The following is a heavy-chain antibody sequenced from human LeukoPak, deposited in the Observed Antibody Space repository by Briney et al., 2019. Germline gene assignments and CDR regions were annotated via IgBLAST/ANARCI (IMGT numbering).Heavy chain of an antibody. J-gene: IGHJ4*02. Sequence: GGSLRLSCAASGFTFSSYSMSWVRQAPGKGLEWVSSISSSSSYIYYADSVKGRFTISRDNAKNSLYLQMNSLRAEDTAVYYCAGYYDILTGYYSLDYWGQGTLVTVSS. CDR2: ISSSSSYI. CDR1: GFTFSSYS. CDR3: AGYYDILTGYYSLDY. D-gene: IGHD3-9*01. V-gene: IGHV3-21*01.